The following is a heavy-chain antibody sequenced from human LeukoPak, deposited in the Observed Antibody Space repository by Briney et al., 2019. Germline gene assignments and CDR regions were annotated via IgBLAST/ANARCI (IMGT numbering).Heavy chain of an antibody. Sequence: GGSLRLSCAASGFTFSSYSMNWVRQAPGKGLEWVSSIDTSSSYIYYADSVKGRFTISRVNAKNSLYLQMNSLRAEDTAVYYCARGPHGGSVIIPTDFWGQGTLVTVSS. CDR2: IDTSSSYI. J-gene: IGHJ4*02. CDR1: GFTFSSYS. CDR3: ARGPHGGSVIIPTDF. D-gene: IGHD3-3*01. V-gene: IGHV3-21*01.